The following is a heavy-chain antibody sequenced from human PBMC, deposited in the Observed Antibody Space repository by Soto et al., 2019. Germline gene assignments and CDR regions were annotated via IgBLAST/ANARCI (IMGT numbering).Heavy chain of an antibody. D-gene: IGHD1-26*01. CDR3: ARDRTAGWSLNWFDP. V-gene: IGHV3-33*01. J-gene: IGHJ5*02. CDR2: IWYDGSNK. Sequence: QVQLVESGGGVVQPGRSLRLSCAASGFTFSSYGMHWVRQAPGKGLERVAVIWYDGSNKYYADSVKGRFTIYRDNSKNTLYLQMNSLRAEDTAVYYCARDRTAGWSLNWFDPWGQGTLVTVSS. CDR1: GFTFSSYG.